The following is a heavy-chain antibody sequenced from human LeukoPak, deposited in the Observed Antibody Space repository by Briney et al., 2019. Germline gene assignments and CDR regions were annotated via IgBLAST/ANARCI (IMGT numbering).Heavy chain of an antibody. J-gene: IGHJ4*02. CDR1: GGPISSSDYY. Sequence: PSETLSLTCNVSGGPISSSDYYWGWIRQPPGRGVEWIGTIYYSGSTSYNPSLKSRVTMSVDTSKNQFSLKLSSVTAADTAVYYCARHHRSGYYEVDYWGQGDLVTVSS. V-gene: IGHV4-39*01. D-gene: IGHD6-25*01. CDR2: IYYSGST. CDR3: ARHHRSGYYEVDY.